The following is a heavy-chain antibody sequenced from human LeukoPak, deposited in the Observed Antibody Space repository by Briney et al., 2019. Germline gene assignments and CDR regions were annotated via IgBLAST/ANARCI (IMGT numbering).Heavy chain of an antibody. Sequence: GGSLRLSCAASGFTVSSNYMSWVRQAPGKGLEWVANIRGDESWKYYLDFVTGRFTISRDNAKNSLYLQMNSLRAEDTAVYYCARDANYHVSSDYYDASDIWGQGIMVTVSS. CDR3: ARDANYHVSSDYYDASDI. V-gene: IGHV3-7*01. J-gene: IGHJ3*02. CDR2: IRGDESWK. D-gene: IGHD3-22*01. CDR1: GFTVSSNY.